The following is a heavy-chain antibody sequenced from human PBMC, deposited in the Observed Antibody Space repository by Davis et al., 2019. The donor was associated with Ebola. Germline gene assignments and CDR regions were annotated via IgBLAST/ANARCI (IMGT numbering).Heavy chain of an antibody. Sequence: SDPLPSTFPVLGSPTSSFYWSWTPQLPGKGLEWIRYLYYIGSTNYNPSLKSRVTTSVDTTTNQFSLKLSTVTAANTAVYYCAGLGGGRGVIDYWGQGALVTVSS. V-gene: IGHV4-59*08. D-gene: IGHD3-16*01. CDR2: LYYIGST. J-gene: IGHJ4*02. CDR1: GSPTSSFY. CDR3: AGLGGGRGVIDY.